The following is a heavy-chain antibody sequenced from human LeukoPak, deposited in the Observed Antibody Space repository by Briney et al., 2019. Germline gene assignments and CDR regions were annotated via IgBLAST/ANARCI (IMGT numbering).Heavy chain of an antibody. CDR2: IWYDGSNK. V-gene: IGHV3-33*08. D-gene: IGHD6-13*01. J-gene: IGHJ6*02. Sequence: PGGSLRLSCAASGFTVSSNYMTWVRQAPGKGLEWVAVIWYDGSNKYYADSVKGRFTISRDNSKNTLYLQMNSLRAEDTAVYYCARDQYSSSWPYYYYYGMDVWGQGTTVTVSS. CDR1: GFTVSSNY. CDR3: ARDQYSSSWPYYYYYGMDV.